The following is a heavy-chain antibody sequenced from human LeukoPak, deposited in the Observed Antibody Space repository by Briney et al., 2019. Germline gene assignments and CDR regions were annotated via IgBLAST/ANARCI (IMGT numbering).Heavy chain of an antibody. D-gene: IGHD1-26*01. Sequence: GGSLRLSCAASGFTFSSYPMNWVRQAPGKGLEWVSHITASGTAMFYADSVKGRFTLSRDNAKNSLYLQMNSLRDEDTAVYYCASSGSYRFDYWGQGTLVTVSS. CDR2: ITASGTAM. CDR3: ASSGSYRFDY. CDR1: GFTFSSYP. V-gene: IGHV3-48*02. J-gene: IGHJ4*02.